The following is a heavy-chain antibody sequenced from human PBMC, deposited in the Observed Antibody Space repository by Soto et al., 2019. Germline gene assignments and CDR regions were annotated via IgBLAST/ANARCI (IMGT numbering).Heavy chain of an antibody. CDR1: GYTFTSYG. CDR3: TRPGKYYYGSGSPYYSGMDV. Sequence: QVQLVQSGAEVKKPGASVKVSCKASGYTFTSYGVSWVRQAPGQGLEWMGWISGYNGNTNYAQKLQGRVTMTTDTSTSKAYMELRSLRSDDTAVYYCTRPGKYYYGSGSPYYSGMDVWGQGITVTVSS. CDR2: ISGYNGNT. J-gene: IGHJ6*02. V-gene: IGHV1-18*04. D-gene: IGHD3-10*01.